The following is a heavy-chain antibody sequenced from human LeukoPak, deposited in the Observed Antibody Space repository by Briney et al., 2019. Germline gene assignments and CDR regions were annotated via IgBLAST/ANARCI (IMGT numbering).Heavy chain of an antibody. Sequence: RESLKISCKGSGYSFTSYWIGWVRQMPGKGLEWMGIIYPGDSDTRYSPSFQGQVTISADKSISTAYLQWSSLKASDTAMYYCARRYCSGGSCYGAFDIWGQGTMVTVSS. CDR1: GYSFTSYW. J-gene: IGHJ3*02. D-gene: IGHD2-15*01. CDR3: ARRYCSGGSCYGAFDI. V-gene: IGHV5-51*01. CDR2: IYPGDSDT.